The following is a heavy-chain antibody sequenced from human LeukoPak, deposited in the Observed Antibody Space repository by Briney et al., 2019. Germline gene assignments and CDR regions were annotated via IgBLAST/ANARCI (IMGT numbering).Heavy chain of an antibody. CDR2: ISGSGGST. V-gene: IGHV3-23*01. J-gene: IGHJ4*02. CDR3: AKGPPDYGDYVDYFDY. CDR1: GFTFSSYA. Sequence: GGSLRLSCAASGFTFSSYAMSWVRQAPGKGLEWVSAISGSGGSTYYADSVKGRFTISRDNSKNTLYLQMNSLRAEDTAVYYCAKGPPDYGDYVDYFDYWGQGTLVTVSS. D-gene: IGHD4-17*01.